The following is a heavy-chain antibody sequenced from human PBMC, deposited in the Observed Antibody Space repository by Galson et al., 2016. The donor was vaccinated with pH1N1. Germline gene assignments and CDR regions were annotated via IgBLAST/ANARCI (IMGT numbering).Heavy chain of an antibody. Sequence: SVKVSCKAAGYSVTRYYMHWVRQAPGQGLEWMGIIDPSDGTTTYSGKFQGRISLTRDTSTNSVHMELSTLRPDDSAIYFCARRYYFDYWGQGTLVTVSS. CDR3: ARRYYFDY. J-gene: IGHJ4*02. V-gene: IGHV1-46*01. CDR2: IDPSDGTT. CDR1: GYSVTRYY.